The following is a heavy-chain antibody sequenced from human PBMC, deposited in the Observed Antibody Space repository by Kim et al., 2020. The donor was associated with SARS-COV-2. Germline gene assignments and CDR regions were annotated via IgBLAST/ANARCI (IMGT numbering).Heavy chain of an antibody. J-gene: IGHJ3*02. V-gene: IGHV3-23*01. CDR1: GFTFRSFA. Sequence: GGSLRLSCTASGFTFRSFAMTWVRQAPGKGLEWVSSVGGSGASTKYAESVKGRFTISRDNSKNTLYLQINSLRAEDTAVYYCAKDAHGDYADAFDIWGQG. CDR2: VGGSGAST. D-gene: IGHD4-17*01. CDR3: AKDAHGDYADAFDI.